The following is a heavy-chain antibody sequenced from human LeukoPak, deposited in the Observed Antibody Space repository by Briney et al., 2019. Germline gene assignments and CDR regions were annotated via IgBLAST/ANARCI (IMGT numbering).Heavy chain of an antibody. J-gene: IGHJ6*03. V-gene: IGHV3-7*01. Sequence: GGSLRLSCAASGFTFSSYWMSWDRQAPGKGLEWVANIKQDGSEKYYVDSVKGRFTISRDNAKNSLYLQMNSLRAEDTAVYYCARAVRSPHYYYYYMDVWGKGTTVTISS. CDR3: ARAVRSPHYYYYYMDV. CDR1: GFTFSSYW. CDR2: IKQDGSEK. D-gene: IGHD2-15*01.